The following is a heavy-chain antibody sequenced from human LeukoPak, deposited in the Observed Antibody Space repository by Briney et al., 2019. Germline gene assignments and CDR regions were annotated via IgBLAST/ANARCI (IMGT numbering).Heavy chain of an antibody. Sequence: NASETLSLTCTVSGGSISSYYWSWIRQPPGKGLEWIGYIYYSGSTNYNPSLKSRVTISVDTSKNQFSLKLSSVTAADTAVYYCARDNWDIVVVPAANSHYYYYYMDVWGKGTTVTVSS. CDR3: ARDNWDIVVVPAANSHYYYYYMDV. D-gene: IGHD2-2*01. V-gene: IGHV4-59*01. J-gene: IGHJ6*03. CDR1: GGSISSYY. CDR2: IYYSGST.